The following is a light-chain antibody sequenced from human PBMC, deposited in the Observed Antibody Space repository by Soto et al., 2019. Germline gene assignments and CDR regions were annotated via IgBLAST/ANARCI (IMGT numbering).Light chain of an antibody. CDR2: GAS. CDR3: QQYGSSLI. CDR1: QSVSSSY. J-gene: IGKJ3*01. Sequence: EIVLTQSPGTLSLSPGERATLFCRASQSVSSSYLAWYQQRLGQAPRLLIYGASNRAPGIPDRFSGSGSGTDLTLTITRLEHEDFEMYFCQQYGSSLIFGPGTKVDIK. V-gene: IGKV3-20*01.